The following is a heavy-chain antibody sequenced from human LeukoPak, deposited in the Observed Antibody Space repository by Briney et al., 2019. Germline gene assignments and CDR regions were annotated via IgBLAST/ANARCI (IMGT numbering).Heavy chain of an antibody. J-gene: IGHJ4*02. V-gene: IGHV1-69*01. CDR3: ARDPRHDIVATRGFDY. D-gene: IGHD5-12*01. Sequence: ASVKVSCKASGGTFSSYAISWVRQAPGQGLEWMGGIIPILGEANYAQKFQGRVTITADESTSTAYMELSSLRSQDTAVYYCARDPRHDIVATRGFDYWGQGTLVTVSS. CDR2: IIPILGEA. CDR1: GGTFSSYA.